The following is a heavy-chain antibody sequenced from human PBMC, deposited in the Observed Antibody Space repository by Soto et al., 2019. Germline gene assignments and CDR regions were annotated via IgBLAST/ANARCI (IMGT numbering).Heavy chain of an antibody. Sequence: QLQLQESGSGLVKPSQTLSLTCAVSGGSISSGGYSWSWIRQPPGKGLEWIGYIDHSGSTYYNPSLKSRVTISVDRSKNQFSLKLSSVTAADTAVYYCARGSGYCSSTSCYHFDYWGQGTLVTVSS. CDR2: IDHSGST. J-gene: IGHJ4*02. CDR1: GGSISSGGYS. V-gene: IGHV4-30-2*01. D-gene: IGHD2-2*01. CDR3: ARGSGYCSSTSCYHFDY.